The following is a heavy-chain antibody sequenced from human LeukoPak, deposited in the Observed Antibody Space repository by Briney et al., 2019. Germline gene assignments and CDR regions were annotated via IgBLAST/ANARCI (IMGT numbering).Heavy chain of an antibody. CDR1: GFTFSSYS. CDR2: ISSSSSYI. J-gene: IGHJ5*02. D-gene: IGHD5-18*01. CDR3: ARDSSPRGYSYGYPDLGDWFDP. Sequence: GGSLRLSCAASGFTFSSYSMNWVRQAPGKGLELVSSISSSSSYIYYADSVKGRFTISRDNAKNSLYLQMNSLRAEDTAVYYCARDSSPRGYSYGYPDLGDWFDPWGQGTLVTVSS. V-gene: IGHV3-21*01.